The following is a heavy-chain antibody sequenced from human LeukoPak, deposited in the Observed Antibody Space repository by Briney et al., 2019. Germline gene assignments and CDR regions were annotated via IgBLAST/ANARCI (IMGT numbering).Heavy chain of an antibody. Sequence: PSETLSLTCTVSGGSISSYYWSWIRQPPGKGLEWIGYIYYSGSTNYNPSLKSRVTISVDTSKNQFSLKLSSVTAADTAVYYCARGQRGVVPAATPLDYWGQETLVTVSS. J-gene: IGHJ4*02. CDR1: GGSISSYY. CDR2: IYYSGST. CDR3: ARGQRGVVPAATPLDY. V-gene: IGHV4-59*12. D-gene: IGHD2-2*01.